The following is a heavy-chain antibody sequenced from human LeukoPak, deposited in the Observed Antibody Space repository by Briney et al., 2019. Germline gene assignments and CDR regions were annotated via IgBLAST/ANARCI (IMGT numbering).Heavy chain of an antibody. Sequence: PSETLSLTCTVSGGSNSSGDYYWSWIRQPPGKGLEWIGYIYYSGSTYYNPSLMSRLTISVDTSKNQFSLRLSSVTAADTAVYYCVRGPFGSGSYYWFDDWGQGTLVTVSS. CDR2: IYYSGST. CDR1: GGSNSSGDYY. CDR3: VRGPFGSGSYYWFDD. D-gene: IGHD3-10*01. J-gene: IGHJ4*02. V-gene: IGHV4-30-4*01.